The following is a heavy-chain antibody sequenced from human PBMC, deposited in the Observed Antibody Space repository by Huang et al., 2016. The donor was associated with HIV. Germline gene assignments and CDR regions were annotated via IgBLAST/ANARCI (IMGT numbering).Heavy chain of an antibody. Sequence: QVHLVQSGAEVKKPGASVKLSCKASGYTFSSNAVHWVRQAPGQRLEWMGWINAGNGDTISSRKFQGRVTITKDTSATTAYMELSSLTSEYTAVYYCAKSLPFSGNEGFDSWGQGTMVTVSS. J-gene: IGHJ3*02. D-gene: IGHD1-26*01. V-gene: IGHV1-3*01. CDR1: GYTFSSNA. CDR2: INAGNGDT. CDR3: AKSLPFSGNEGFDS.